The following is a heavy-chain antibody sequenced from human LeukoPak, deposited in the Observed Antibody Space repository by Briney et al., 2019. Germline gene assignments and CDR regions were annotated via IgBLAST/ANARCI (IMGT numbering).Heavy chain of an antibody. CDR1: GGSISSNSYY. D-gene: IGHD5-12*01. CDR3: ASESGGYSGSGEYYYYGMDV. CDR2: IYYSGST. J-gene: IGHJ6*02. Sequence: SETLSLTCTVSGGSISSNSYYWGWIRQPPGKGLEWIGYIYYSGSTNYNPSLKSRVTISVDTSKNQFSLKLSSVTAADTAVYYCASESGGYSGSGEYYYYGMDVWGQGTTVTVSS. V-gene: IGHV4-61*05.